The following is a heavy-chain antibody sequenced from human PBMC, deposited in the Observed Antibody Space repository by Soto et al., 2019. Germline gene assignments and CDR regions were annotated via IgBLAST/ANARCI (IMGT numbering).Heavy chain of an antibody. CDR3: RTDNYGDFGGY. V-gene: IGHV3-66*01. CDR1: GFTVSSNY. Sequence: EVQLVESGGGLVQPGGSLRLSCAASGFTVSSNYLSWVRQAPGKGLEWVSVIYSGGSTYYADSVKGRFTISRDNSKNTLYLQMNSLRAEYTAVYYLRTDNYGDFGGYWGQGTLVTVSS. CDR2: IYSGGST. D-gene: IGHD4-17*01. J-gene: IGHJ4*02.